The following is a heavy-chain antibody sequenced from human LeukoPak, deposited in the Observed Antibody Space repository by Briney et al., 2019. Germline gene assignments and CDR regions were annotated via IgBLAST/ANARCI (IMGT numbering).Heavy chain of an antibody. CDR2: IYPGDSDT. D-gene: IGHD6-19*01. V-gene: IGHV5-51*01. J-gene: IGHJ4*02. Sequence: GESLKIPFKGSGYRFTSYPIGWVRQMPGKGLEWMGIIYPGDSDTRYSPSFQGQVTISADKSISTAYLQWSSLKASDTAMYYCARQGSGWYWGAWGQGTLVTVSS. CDR1: GYRFTSYP. CDR3: ARQGSGWYWGA.